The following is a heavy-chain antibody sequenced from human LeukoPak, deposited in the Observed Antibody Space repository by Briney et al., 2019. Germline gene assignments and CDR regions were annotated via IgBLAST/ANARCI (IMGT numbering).Heavy chain of an antibody. CDR3: ARDYGSGSYSWAFDI. Sequence: GASVKVSCKASGGTFSSYAISWVRQAPGQGLEWMGGIIPIFGTANYAQKFQGRVTITTDESTSTAYMELSSLRSEDTAVYYCARDYGSGSYSWAFDIWGQGTMVTVSS. J-gene: IGHJ3*02. D-gene: IGHD3-10*01. CDR2: IIPIFGTA. CDR1: GGTFSSYA. V-gene: IGHV1-69*05.